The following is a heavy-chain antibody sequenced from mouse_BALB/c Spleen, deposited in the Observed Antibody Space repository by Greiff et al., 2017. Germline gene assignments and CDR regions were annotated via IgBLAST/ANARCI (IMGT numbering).Heavy chain of an antibody. CDR2: ISTYYGDA. J-gene: IGHJ3*01. CDR1: GYTFTDYA. Sequence: QVPLQQSGAELVRPGVSVKISCKGSGYTFTDYAMHWVKQSHAKSLEWIGVISTYYGDASYNQKFKGKATMTVDKSSSTAYMELARLTSEDSAIYYCAREDGNYAWFAYWGQGTLVTGSA. D-gene: IGHD2-1*01. V-gene: IGHV1S137*01. CDR3: AREDGNYAWFAY.